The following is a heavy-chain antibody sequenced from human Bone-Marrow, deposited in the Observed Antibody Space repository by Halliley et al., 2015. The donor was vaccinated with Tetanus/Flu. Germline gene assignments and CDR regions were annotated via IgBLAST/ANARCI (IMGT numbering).Heavy chain of an antibody. J-gene: IGHJ4*02. Sequence: GYIYYTGSPNSNPSLKSRVTISLDPSKNQVSLKLSSVAAADTAEYYCARGSPLGFLGRYYFDNWGQGTLVTVSS. CDR2: IYYTGSP. V-gene: IGHV4-59*09. D-gene: IGHD3-3*01. CDR3: ARGSPLGFLGRYYFDN.